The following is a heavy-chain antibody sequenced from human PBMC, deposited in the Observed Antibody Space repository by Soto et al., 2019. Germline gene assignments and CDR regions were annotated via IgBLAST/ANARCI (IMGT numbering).Heavy chain of an antibody. D-gene: IGHD2-15*01. J-gene: IGHJ4*02. Sequence: PGGSLRLSCAASGFTFSSYSMNWVRQAPGKGLEWVSSISSSSSTIYYADSVKGRFTISRDNAKSTLYLQMNSLRAEDTAVYYCAREHLLHRRVGYCSGGSCYPDYWGQRSLDTVSS. CDR1: GFTFSSYS. V-gene: IGHV3-48*01. CDR3: AREHLLHRRVGYCSGGSCYPDY. CDR2: ISSSSSTI.